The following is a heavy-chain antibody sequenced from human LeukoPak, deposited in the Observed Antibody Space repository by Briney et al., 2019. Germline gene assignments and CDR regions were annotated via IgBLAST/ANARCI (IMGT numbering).Heavy chain of an antibody. J-gene: IGHJ4*02. D-gene: IGHD3-9*01. Sequence: SETLSLTCTVSGGSISSSSYYWGWIRQPPGKGLEWIGYIYYSGSTNYNPSLKSRVTISVDTSKNQFSLKLSSVTAADTAVYYCARAPGSLRYFDWLLPPHFDYWGQGTLVTVSS. V-gene: IGHV4-61*05. CDR2: IYYSGST. CDR3: ARAPGSLRYFDWLLPPHFDY. CDR1: GGSISSSSYY.